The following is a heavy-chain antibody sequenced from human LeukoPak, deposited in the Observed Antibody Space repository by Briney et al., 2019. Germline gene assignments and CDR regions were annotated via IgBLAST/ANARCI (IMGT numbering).Heavy chain of an antibody. CDR1: GFTVSSNS. CDR3: AKDGSSSSFDY. D-gene: IGHD6-6*01. J-gene: IGHJ4*02. Sequence: GGSLRLSCTVSGFTVSSNSMSWVRQAPGKGLEWVSFIYSDNTHYTDSVKGRFTISRDNSKNTLYLQMNSLRAEDTAVYYCAKDGSSSSFDYWGQGTLVTVSS. CDR2: IYSDNT. V-gene: IGHV3-53*01.